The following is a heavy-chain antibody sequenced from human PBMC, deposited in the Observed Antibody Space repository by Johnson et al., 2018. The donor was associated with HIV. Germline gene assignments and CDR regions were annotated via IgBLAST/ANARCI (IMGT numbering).Heavy chain of an antibody. V-gene: IGHV3-7*04. Sequence: VQLVESGGGLVQPGGSLRLSCAGSGFTFSTSWMNWVRQAPGKGLEWVANIKEDGRVKQFVDSVKGRFTISRDNAKNSVYLQMNSLRAEDTAVYYCASDWGSRHAFDIWGQGTMVTVSS. CDR2: IKEDGRVK. J-gene: IGHJ3*02. D-gene: IGHD7-27*01. CDR3: ASDWGSRHAFDI. CDR1: GFTFSTSW.